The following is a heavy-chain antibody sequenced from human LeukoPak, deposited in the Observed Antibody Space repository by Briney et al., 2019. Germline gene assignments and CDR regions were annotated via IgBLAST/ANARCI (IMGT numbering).Heavy chain of an antibody. V-gene: IGHV1-69*13. CDR1: GGTFSSYA. Sequence: EASVKVSCKASGGTFSSYAISWVRQAPGQGLEWMGGIIPIFGTANYAQKFQGRVTITADESTSTAYMELSSLRSEDTAVYYCARSIQRRYYYGSGSYILVEYYFDYWGQGTLVTVSS. D-gene: IGHD3-10*01. J-gene: IGHJ4*02. CDR2: IIPIFGTA. CDR3: ARSIQRRYYYGSGSYILVEYYFDY.